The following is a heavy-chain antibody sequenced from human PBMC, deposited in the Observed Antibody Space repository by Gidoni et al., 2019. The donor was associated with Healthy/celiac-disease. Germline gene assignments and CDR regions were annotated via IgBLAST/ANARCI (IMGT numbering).Heavy chain of an antibody. Sequence: QVQLQQWGAGLLKPSETLSLTCAVYGGSFSGYYWSWIRQPPGKGLEWIGEINHSGSTNYNPSLKSRVTISVDTSKNQFSLKLSSVTAADTAVYYCARGQGIGTVTTFVKYNWFDPWGQGTLVTVSS. J-gene: IGHJ5*02. CDR1: GGSFSGYY. D-gene: IGHD4-17*01. V-gene: IGHV4-34*01. CDR3: ARGQGIGTVTTFVKYNWFDP. CDR2: INHSGST.